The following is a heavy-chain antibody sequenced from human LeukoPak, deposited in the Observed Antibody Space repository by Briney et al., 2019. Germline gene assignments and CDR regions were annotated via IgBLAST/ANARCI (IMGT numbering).Heavy chain of an antibody. CDR2: IWYDGSRT. V-gene: IGHV3-33*01. Sequence: GGSLRLSCAASGFTFSSYGMHWVRQAPGRGLEWVAIIWYDGSRTYYADSVKGRFTISRDSSKNTLYLQMNSLRAGDTAVYYCARGGGVVTLFDYWGQGTLVTVPS. CDR1: GFTFSSYG. D-gene: IGHD3-3*01. J-gene: IGHJ4*02. CDR3: ARGGGVVTLFDY.